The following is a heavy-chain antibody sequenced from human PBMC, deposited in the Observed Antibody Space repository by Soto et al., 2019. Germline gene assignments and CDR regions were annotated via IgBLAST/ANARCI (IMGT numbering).Heavy chain of an antibody. Sequence: QVQLVQSGAEVKKPGSSVKVSCKASGGTFSSYDISWVRQAPGQGLEWMGGIIPIFGTANYAQKFQGRVTSTADESTSTAYMELSRLRSEDTAVYYCGAVEAPYYYYGMDVWGQGTTVTGSS. CDR1: GGTFSSYD. V-gene: IGHV1-69*12. D-gene: IGHD6-19*01. CDR2: IIPIFGTA. J-gene: IGHJ6*02. CDR3: GAVEAPYYYYGMDV.